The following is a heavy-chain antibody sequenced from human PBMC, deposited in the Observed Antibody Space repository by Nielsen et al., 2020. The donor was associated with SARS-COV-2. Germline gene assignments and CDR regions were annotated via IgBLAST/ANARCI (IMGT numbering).Heavy chain of an antibody. CDR1: GFIFRTYG. CDR3: AKKGGVTIFGVVTDYYYYGMDV. Sequence: GESLKISCVASGFIFRTYGMHWVRQAPGKGLEWVAVIWYDGTNEYYADSVKGRFTISRDNSKNTLYLQMNSLRAEDTAVYYCAKKGGVTIFGVVTDYYYYGMDVWGQGTTVTVSS. CDR2: IWYDGTNE. J-gene: IGHJ6*02. D-gene: IGHD3-3*01. V-gene: IGHV3-30*02.